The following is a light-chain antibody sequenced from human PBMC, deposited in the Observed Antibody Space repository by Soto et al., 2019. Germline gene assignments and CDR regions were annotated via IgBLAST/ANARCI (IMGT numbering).Light chain of an antibody. CDR3: QKYNGARWT. CDR2: AAS. V-gene: IGKV1-27*01. CDR1: QGISNY. Sequence: DIQMTQSPSSLSASVGDRVTITCRASQGISNYLAWYQQKPGQVPKLLLYAASTLQSGVPSRFSGSGSGTDFTLTISSLQPEDVATYYCQKYNGARWTFGQGTKVESK. J-gene: IGKJ1*01.